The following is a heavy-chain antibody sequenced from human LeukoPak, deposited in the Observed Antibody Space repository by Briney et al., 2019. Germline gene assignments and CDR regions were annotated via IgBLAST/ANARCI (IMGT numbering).Heavy chain of an antibody. J-gene: IGHJ2*01. Sequence: GASVKVSCKASGYTFTSYGISWVRQALGQGLEWMGWISAYNGNTNYAQKPQGRVTMTTDTSTSTAYMELRSLRSDDTAVYYCARDSGGWDNWYFDLWGRGTLVTVSS. CDR3: ARDSGGWDNWYFDL. D-gene: IGHD1-26*01. CDR2: ISAYNGNT. V-gene: IGHV1-18*01. CDR1: GYTFTSYG.